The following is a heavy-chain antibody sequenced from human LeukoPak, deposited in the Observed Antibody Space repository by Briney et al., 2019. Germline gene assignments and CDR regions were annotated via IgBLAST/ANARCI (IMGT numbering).Heavy chain of an antibody. CDR3: AKDLGRGWGLLPQYYFDY. Sequence: PGGSLRLSCAASGFTVSSNYMSWVRQAPGKGLEWVSAIYSGGSTYYADSVKGRFTISRDKYKNTQYLQMKSVRAEDSAVYYCAKDLGRGWGLLPQYYFDYWGQGTLVTVSS. D-gene: IGHD2-15*01. CDR1: GFTVSSNY. J-gene: IGHJ4*02. CDR2: IYSGGST. V-gene: IGHV3-53*01.